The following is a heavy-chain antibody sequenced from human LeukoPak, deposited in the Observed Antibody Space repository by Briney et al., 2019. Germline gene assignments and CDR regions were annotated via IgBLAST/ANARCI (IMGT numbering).Heavy chain of an antibody. CDR2: IYFSGST. J-gene: IGHJ4*02. CDR1: GGSLSTYY. Sequence: PSETLSLTCSVSGGSLSTYYRSWIRQPPGKGLEWIGYIYFSGSTNYNPSLKSRVTISVDTSKNQFSLKLSSVTAADTAVYYCARERIAAAFDYWGQGTLVTVSS. CDR3: ARERIAAAFDY. V-gene: IGHV4-4*08. D-gene: IGHD6-13*01.